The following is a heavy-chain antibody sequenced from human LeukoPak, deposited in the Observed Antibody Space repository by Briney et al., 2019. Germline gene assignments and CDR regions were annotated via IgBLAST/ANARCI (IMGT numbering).Heavy chain of an antibody. Sequence: TGGSLRLSCAASGFTFSSYSMNWVRQAPGKGLEWVSYISSSSTTIYYADSVKGRFTISRDNAKNSLYLQMNSLGAEDTAVYYCARDFSGGWYDYWGQGTLVTVSS. CDR2: ISSSSTTI. J-gene: IGHJ4*02. D-gene: IGHD6-19*01. V-gene: IGHV3-48*01. CDR3: ARDFSGGWYDY. CDR1: GFTFSSYS.